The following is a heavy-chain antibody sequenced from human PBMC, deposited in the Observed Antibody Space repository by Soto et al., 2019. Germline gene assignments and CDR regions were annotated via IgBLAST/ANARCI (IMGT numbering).Heavy chain of an antibody. CDR2: ISGSGGST. V-gene: IGHV3-23*01. CDR3: AKGLIYSNGYWAY. J-gene: IGHJ4*02. Sequence: PGGSLRLSCAASGFTFSSYAMSWVRQAPGKGLEWVSAISGSGGSTYYAYSVKGRFTISRDNSKNTLYLQMNSLRAEDTAVYYCAKGLIYSNGYWAYWGQGTLVTVSS. CDR1: GFTFSSYA. D-gene: IGHD3-22*01.